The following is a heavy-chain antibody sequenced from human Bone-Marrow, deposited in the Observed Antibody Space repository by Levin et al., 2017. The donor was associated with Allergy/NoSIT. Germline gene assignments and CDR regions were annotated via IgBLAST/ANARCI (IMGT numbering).Heavy chain of an antibody. Sequence: GESLKISCAASGFTFSSYGMHWVRQAPGKGLEWVAVIWYDGSNKYYADSVKGRFTISRDNSKNTLYLQMNSLRAEDTAVYYCARERAAGYVENFDYWGQGTLVTVSS. CDR1: GFTFSSYG. J-gene: IGHJ4*02. CDR2: IWYDGSNK. CDR3: ARERAAGYVENFDY. D-gene: IGHD6-13*01. V-gene: IGHV3-33*01.